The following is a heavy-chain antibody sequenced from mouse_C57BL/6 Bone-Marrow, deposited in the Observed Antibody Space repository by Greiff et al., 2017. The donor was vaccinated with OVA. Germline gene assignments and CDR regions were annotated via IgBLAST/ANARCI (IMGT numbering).Heavy chain of an antibody. CDR2: INPSNGGT. CDR1: GYTFTSYW. CDR3: ARSGYYGSRTYFDD. V-gene: IGHV1-53*01. J-gene: IGHJ2*01. Sequence: QVQLQQPGAELVKPGASVKMSCKASGYTFTSYWITWVKQRPGQGLEWIGNINPSNGGTNYNEKFKSKATLTVDKSSSTAYMQLSSLTSEDSAVYYCARSGYYGSRTYFDDWGQGTTLTVSS. D-gene: IGHD1-1*01.